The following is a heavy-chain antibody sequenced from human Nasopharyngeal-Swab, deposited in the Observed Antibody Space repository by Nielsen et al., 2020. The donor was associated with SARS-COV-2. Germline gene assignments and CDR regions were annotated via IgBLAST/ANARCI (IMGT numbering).Heavy chain of an antibody. D-gene: IGHD6-19*01. CDR3: ARISGWCWLDP. Sequence: SETLSLTCAVYGGSFSGYSWIWVRQPPGKGLEWIGQIIHSGSTNYNPSLKSRVTISADTSKNQLSLKVNSVTAADTAVYYCARISGWCWLDPWGQGTLVTVSS. J-gene: IGHJ5*02. V-gene: IGHV4-34*12. CDR2: IIHSGST. CDR1: GGSFSGYS.